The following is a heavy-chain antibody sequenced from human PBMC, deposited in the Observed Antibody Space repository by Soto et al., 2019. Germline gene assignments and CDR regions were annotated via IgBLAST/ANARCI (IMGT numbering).Heavy chain of an antibody. CDR1: GFSISDYW. CDR3: CHTWV. D-gene: IGHD1-26*01. V-gene: IGHV3-7*01. CDR2: INEDGSEE. J-gene: IGHJ4*02. Sequence: EVHMVESGGGLVQPGGSLRLSCAASGFSISDYWMSWVRQAPGKGLEWVGNINEDGSEENYVDSVKGRFTISRDNARNSLYLHMNSLRVEDTAVYYCCHTWVGGQGTLVTVSS.